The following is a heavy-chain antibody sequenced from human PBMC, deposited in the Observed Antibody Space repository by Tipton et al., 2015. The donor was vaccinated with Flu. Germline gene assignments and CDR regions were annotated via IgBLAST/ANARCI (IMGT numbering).Heavy chain of an antibody. CDR3: ASRRKSQRPLDAFDI. CDR1: GFTFSSYS. J-gene: IGHJ3*02. CDR2: IISSSSYI. Sequence: VQLVQSGGGLVQPGGSLRLFCAPSGFTFSSYSMNWVRQAPGKGLEWVSSIISSSSYIYYAYSVKGRFTISSDNAKNSLYLQMNSLRAEDTAVYYYASRRKSQRPLDAFDIWGQGKMVTVSS. D-gene: IGHD1-14*01. V-gene: IGHV3-21*03.